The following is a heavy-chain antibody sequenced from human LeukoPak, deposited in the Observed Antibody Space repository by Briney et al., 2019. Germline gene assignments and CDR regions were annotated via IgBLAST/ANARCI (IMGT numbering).Heavy chain of an antibody. D-gene: IGHD1-26*01. V-gene: IGHV4-39*07. CDR2: IYYSGST. Sequence: SETLSLTCTVSGGSISSYYWGWIRQPPGKGLEWIGSIYYSGSTYYNPSLKSRVTISVDTSKNQFSLKLSSVTAADTAVYYCARDSDGVGANYYFDYWGQGTLVTVSS. CDR1: GGSISSYY. J-gene: IGHJ4*02. CDR3: ARDSDGVGANYYFDY.